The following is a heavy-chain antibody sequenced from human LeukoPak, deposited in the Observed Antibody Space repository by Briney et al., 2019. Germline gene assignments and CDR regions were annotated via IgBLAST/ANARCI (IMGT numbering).Heavy chain of an antibody. V-gene: IGHV3-23*01. CDR2: ISGSDGTT. J-gene: IGHJ4*02. CDR3: AKRLWSTSGAYSPFDY. CDR1: GFTVSSKY. Sequence: PGGSLRLSCAASGFTVSSKYISWVRQAPGKGPEWVSGISGSDGTTHYADSVKGRFTISRDNSKNTLSLQMHSLRAEDAAVYYCAKRLWSTSGAYSPFDYWGQGTLVTVFS. D-gene: IGHD3-10*01.